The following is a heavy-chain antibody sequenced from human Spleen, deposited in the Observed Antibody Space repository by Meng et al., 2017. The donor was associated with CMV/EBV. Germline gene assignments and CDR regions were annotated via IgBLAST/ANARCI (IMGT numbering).Heavy chain of an antibody. J-gene: IGHJ4*02. CDR1: GFTFSNYA. V-gene: IGHV3-30*02. Sequence: GGSLRLSCAASGFTFSNYAMSWVRQAPGKGLEWVTFIRYDGSDKFYADSMEGRFTISRDNSKNTLYLQINSLRAEDTAVYYCARAVHYSDPSDSMDHWGRGTLVTVSS. CDR3: ARAVHYSDPSDSMDH. D-gene: IGHD3-22*01. CDR2: IRYDGSDK.